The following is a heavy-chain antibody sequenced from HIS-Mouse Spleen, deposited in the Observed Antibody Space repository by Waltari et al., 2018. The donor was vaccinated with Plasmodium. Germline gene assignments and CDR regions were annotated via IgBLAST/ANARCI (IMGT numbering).Heavy chain of an antibody. J-gene: IGHJ3*02. D-gene: IGHD6-6*01. Sequence: EVQRVESGGGWIRQGGSLGLSCAASGFTVGATTSRSARQAQGKGLEWVSVSYSGGSTYYADSVKGLFSISRDNSKTTLYLQMNSLRAEDTAVYYCARGMKSSSSAFDIWGQGTMVTVSS. V-gene: IGHV3-53*01. CDR2: SYSGGST. CDR1: GFTVGATT. CDR3: ARGMKSSSSAFDI.